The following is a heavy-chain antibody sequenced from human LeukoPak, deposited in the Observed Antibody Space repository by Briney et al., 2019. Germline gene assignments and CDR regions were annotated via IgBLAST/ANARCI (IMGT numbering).Heavy chain of an antibody. CDR1: GGSISSYY. Sequence: SETLSLTCTVSGGSISSYYWSWIRQSPGKGLEWIGYLYYSGSTNYNPSLKSRVTISVDTSKNQFSLKLSSVTAADTAVYYCARVYYDFPWFDPWGQGTLVTVSS. D-gene: IGHD3-3*01. V-gene: IGHV4-59*12. CDR3: ARVYYDFPWFDP. J-gene: IGHJ5*02. CDR2: LYYSGST.